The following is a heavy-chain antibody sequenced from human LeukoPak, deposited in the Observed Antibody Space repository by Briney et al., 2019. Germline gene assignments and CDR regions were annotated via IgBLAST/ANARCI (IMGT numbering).Heavy chain of an antibody. CDR2: FDPEDGET. D-gene: IGHD2-15*01. CDR1: LYTLTELS. Sequence: ASVKVSCKVSLYTLTELSMHWVRQAPGKGLEWVGGFDPEDGETIYVQKFQGRVTMTEDTSTDTAYMELSSLRSEDTAVYYCATRDHCSGGSCYSRNAFDIWGQGTMVTVSS. CDR3: ATRDHCSGGSCYSRNAFDI. J-gene: IGHJ3*02. V-gene: IGHV1-24*01.